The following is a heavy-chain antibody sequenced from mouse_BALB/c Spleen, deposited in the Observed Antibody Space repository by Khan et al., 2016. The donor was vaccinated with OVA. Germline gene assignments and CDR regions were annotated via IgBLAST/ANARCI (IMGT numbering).Heavy chain of an antibody. CDR3: ARQPYYHYNVMDY. J-gene: IGHJ4*01. Sequence: QVQLKESGPGLVAPSQSLSITCTISGFSLTNYGIHWVHQPPGKGLEWLVVIWSDGSTTYNSALQSRLTISKDNSKSQVFLKMNSLQTDDTAMYFCARQPYYHYNVMDYWGQGTSVTVSS. V-gene: IGHV2-6-1*01. CDR2: IWSDGST. D-gene: IGHD2-10*01. CDR1: GFSLTNYG.